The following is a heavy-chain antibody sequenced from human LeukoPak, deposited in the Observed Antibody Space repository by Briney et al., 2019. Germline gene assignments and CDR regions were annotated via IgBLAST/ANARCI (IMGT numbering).Heavy chain of an antibody. CDR2: IRYDGSNK. CDR3: AKVRAPAITMIVVAYDY. CDR1: GFTFSSYG. J-gene: IGHJ4*02. Sequence: PGGSLRLSCAASGFTFSSYGMHWVRQAPGKGLEWVAFIRYDGSNKYYADSVKGRFTISRDNSKNTLYLQMNSLRAEDTAVYYCAKVRAPAITMIVVAYDYWGQGTLVTVSS. V-gene: IGHV3-30*02. D-gene: IGHD3-22*01.